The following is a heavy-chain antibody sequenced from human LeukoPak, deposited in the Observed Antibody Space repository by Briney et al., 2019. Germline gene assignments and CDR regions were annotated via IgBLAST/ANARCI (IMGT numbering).Heavy chain of an antibody. D-gene: IGHD3-22*01. J-gene: IGHJ4*02. CDR2: ISYDGSNK. V-gene: IGHV3-30*03. Sequence: RAGGSLRLSCAASGFTFSSYGMHWVRQAPGKGLEWVAVISYDGSNKYYADSVKGRFTISRDNAYNSLYLQMDSLRVEDTAVYYCARDGRWINYYDGSSPVWGQGTLVTVSS. CDR3: ARDGRWINYYDGSSPV. CDR1: GFTFSSYG.